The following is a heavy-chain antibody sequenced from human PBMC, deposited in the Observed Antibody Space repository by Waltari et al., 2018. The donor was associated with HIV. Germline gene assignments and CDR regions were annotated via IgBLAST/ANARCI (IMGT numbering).Heavy chain of an antibody. CDR2: IVVGSGNT. J-gene: IGHJ4*02. Sequence: QMQLVQSGPEVKKPGTSVKVSCKASGFTFTSSAVQWVRQARGQRLEWIGWIVVGSGNTNYSQKGQERVTITRDMSTSTAYMELGDLRSEDTAVYYCAADLQYYYDSSGSRFDYGGQGTLFTVSS. CDR1: GFTFTSSA. D-gene: IGHD3-22*01. CDR3: AADLQYYYDSSGSRFDY. V-gene: IGHV1-58*01.